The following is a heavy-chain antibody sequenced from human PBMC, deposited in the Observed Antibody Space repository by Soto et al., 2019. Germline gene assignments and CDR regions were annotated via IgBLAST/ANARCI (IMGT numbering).Heavy chain of an antibody. D-gene: IGHD1-26*01. CDR2: ISYDGSNK. Sequence: QVQLVESGGGVVQPGRSLRLSCAASGFTFSSYAMHWVRQAPGKGLEWVAVISYDGSNKYYADSVKGRFTISRDNSKNPLYLQMNSLRAEDTAVYYCARSAPHSGSYFAYYYYGMDVWGQGTTVTVSS. V-gene: IGHV3-30-3*01. CDR1: GFTFSSYA. CDR3: ARSAPHSGSYFAYYYYGMDV. J-gene: IGHJ6*02.